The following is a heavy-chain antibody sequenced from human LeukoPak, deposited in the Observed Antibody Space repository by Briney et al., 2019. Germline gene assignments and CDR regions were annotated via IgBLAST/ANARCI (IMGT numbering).Heavy chain of an antibody. J-gene: IGHJ6*02. V-gene: IGHV5-51*01. CDR3: VRHDLDNDYYGMDV. CDR1: GYQFTSYW. Sequence: GESLKISCKAFGYQFTSYWIGWVRPQPGQGLEWMGIIYPGDSDTRDSPSFRGQVTISADTSISTAYLQWSSLKASDTAIYYCVRHDLDNDYYGMDVWGQGTTVTVSS. CDR2: IYPGDSDT.